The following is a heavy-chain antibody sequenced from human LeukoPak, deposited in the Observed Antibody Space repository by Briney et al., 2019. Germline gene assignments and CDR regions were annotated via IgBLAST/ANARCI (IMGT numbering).Heavy chain of an antibody. D-gene: IGHD6-19*01. J-gene: IGHJ3*02. CDR3: ARWLVHHAFDI. CDR2: IYPGDSDT. V-gene: IGHV5-51*01. Sequence: GESLKISCKGSGYSFTSYWIGWVRQMPGKGLEWMGIIYPGDSDTRYSLSFRGQVTISADKSISTAYLQWSSLKASDTAMYYCARWLVHHAFDIWGQGTMVTVSS. CDR1: GYSFTSYW.